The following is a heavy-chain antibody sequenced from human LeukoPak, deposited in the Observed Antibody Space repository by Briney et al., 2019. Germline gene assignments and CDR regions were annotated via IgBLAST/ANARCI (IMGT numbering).Heavy chain of an antibody. CDR1: GFTFSSYE. D-gene: IGHD3-10*01. V-gene: IGHV3-48*03. CDR3: ARENGSGSYESLYYYYGMDV. Sequence: PGGSLRLSCAASGFTFSSYEMNWVRQAPRKGLEWVSYISSSGSTIYYADSVKGRFTISRDDAKNSLYLQMNSLRAEDTAVYYCARENGSGSYESLYYYYGMDVWGKGTTVTVSS. J-gene: IGHJ6*04. CDR2: ISSSGSTI.